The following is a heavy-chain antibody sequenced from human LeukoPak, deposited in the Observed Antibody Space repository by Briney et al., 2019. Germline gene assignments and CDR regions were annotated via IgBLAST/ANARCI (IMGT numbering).Heavy chain of an antibody. CDR2: ISGSGGST. D-gene: IGHD3-16*02. CDR3: AKEEVEGVIVK. Sequence: PGGSLRLSCAASGFTFSSYVLSWVRQAPGKGLEWVSAISGSGGSTYYADSVKGRFTISRDNSKNTLSLQMNSLRAEDTAVYYCAKEEVEGVIVKWGQGTLVTVSS. CDR1: GFTFSSYV. J-gene: IGHJ4*02. V-gene: IGHV3-23*01.